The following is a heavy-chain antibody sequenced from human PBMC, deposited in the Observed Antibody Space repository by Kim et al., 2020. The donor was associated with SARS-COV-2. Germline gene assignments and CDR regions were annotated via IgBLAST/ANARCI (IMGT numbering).Heavy chain of an antibody. CDR2: INTNTGNP. CDR3: AREGAGERGLLYYYYGMDV. D-gene: IGHD3-10*01. CDR1: GYTFTSYA. J-gene: IGHJ6*02. V-gene: IGHV7-4-1*02. Sequence: ASVKVSCKASGYTFTSYAMNWVRQAPGQGLEWMGWINTNTGNPTYAQGFTGRFVFSLDTSVSTAYLQISSLKAEDTAVYYCAREGAGERGLLYYYYGMDVWGQGTTVTVSS.